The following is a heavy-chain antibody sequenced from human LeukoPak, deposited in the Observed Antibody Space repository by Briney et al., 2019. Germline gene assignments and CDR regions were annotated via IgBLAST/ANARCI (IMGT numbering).Heavy chain of an antibody. CDR2: ISYVGSNK. Sequence: GGSLRLSCAASGFTFSSYGVHWVRQAPGKGLEWVAVISYVGSNKYYADSVKGRFTISRDNSKNTLYLQMNSLRAEDTAVYYCAKDLGRVGATFDYWGQGTLVTVSS. J-gene: IGHJ4*02. D-gene: IGHD1-26*01. CDR3: AKDLGRVGATFDY. CDR1: GFTFSSYG. V-gene: IGHV3-30*18.